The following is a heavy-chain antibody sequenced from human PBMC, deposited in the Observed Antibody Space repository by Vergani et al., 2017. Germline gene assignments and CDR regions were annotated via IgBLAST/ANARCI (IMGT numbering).Heavy chain of an antibody. CDR1: GFTFSSYS. J-gene: IGHJ6*03. D-gene: IGHD3-3*01. V-gene: IGHV3-21*01. CDR3: ARDLSDFWSGYRENHYYMDV. Sequence: EVQLVESGGGLVKPGGSLRLSCAASGFTFSSYSMNWVRQAPGKGLEWVSSISSSSSYIYYADSVKGRFTISRDNAKNSLYLQMNSLRAEDTAVYYCARDLSDFWSGYRENHYYMDVWGKGTTVTVSS. CDR2: ISSSSSYI.